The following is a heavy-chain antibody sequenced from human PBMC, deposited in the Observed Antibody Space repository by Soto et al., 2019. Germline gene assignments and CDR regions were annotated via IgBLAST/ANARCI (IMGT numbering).Heavy chain of an antibody. CDR2: ISYDGSNK. CDR1: GFTFSSYG. CDR3: AKDRDYGDYYYMDV. D-gene: IGHD4-17*01. J-gene: IGHJ6*03. Sequence: QVQLVESGGGVVQPGRSLRLSCAASGFTFSSYGMHWVRQAPGKGLEWVAVISYDGSNKYYADSVKGRFTISRDNSKNTLYLQMNSLRAEDTAVYYCAKDRDYGDYYYMDVWGKGTTVTFSS. V-gene: IGHV3-30*18.